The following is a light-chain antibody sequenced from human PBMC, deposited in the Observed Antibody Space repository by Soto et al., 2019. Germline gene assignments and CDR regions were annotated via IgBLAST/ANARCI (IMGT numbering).Light chain of an antibody. CDR2: EAS. J-gene: IGKJ4*01. CDR3: QQYNNWLT. Sequence: EVVMTQDPATLSVSPGERATLSCRASQSVTSNLAWDQQKPGQAPRLLIYEASSRGTGIPSRFSGSGSGADFTLTIRIRQSEYFAVYYCQQYNNWLTFGGGTKVEIK. V-gene: IGKV3-15*01. CDR1: QSVTSN.